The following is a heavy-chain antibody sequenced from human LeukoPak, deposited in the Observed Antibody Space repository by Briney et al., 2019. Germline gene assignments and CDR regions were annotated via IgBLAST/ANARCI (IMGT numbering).Heavy chain of an antibody. CDR1: GFTFSSYA. J-gene: IGHJ4*02. CDR3: AKDFRGSYSAGFDY. D-gene: IGHD1-26*01. CDR2: ISGSGGST. Sequence: GGSLRLSCAASGFTFSSYAMSWVRQAPGKGLEWVSAISGSGGSTYHADSVKGRFTISRDNSKNTLYLQMNSLRAEDTAVYYCAKDFRGSYSAGFDYWGQGTLVTVSS. V-gene: IGHV3-23*01.